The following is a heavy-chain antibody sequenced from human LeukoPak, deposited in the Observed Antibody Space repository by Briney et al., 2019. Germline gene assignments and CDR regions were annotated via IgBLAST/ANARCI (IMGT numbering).Heavy chain of an antibody. Sequence: ASVKVSCKASGYTFTTYGITWVRQAPGQGLEWVGWISAYNGNTNYAQKLQGRVTMTTDTSTSTAYMDLRSLRSDDTAVYYCAMGGDTAMVTYSSSWYTKGFDPWGQGTLVTVSS. CDR3: AMGGDTAMVTYSSSWYTKGFDP. CDR2: ISAYNGNT. V-gene: IGHV1-18*01. D-gene: IGHD6-13*01. J-gene: IGHJ5*02. CDR1: GYTFTTYG.